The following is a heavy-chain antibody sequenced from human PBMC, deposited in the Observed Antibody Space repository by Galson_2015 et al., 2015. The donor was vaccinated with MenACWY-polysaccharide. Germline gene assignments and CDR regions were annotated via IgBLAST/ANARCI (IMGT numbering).Heavy chain of an antibody. D-gene: IGHD6-13*01. J-gene: IGHJ4*02. CDR2: MNPNSGNT. CDR3: ARDFRSSWYGHYFDY. V-gene: IGHV1-8*01. CDR1: GYTFTSYD. Sequence: SCKASGYTFTSYDINWVRQATGQGLEWMGWMNPNSGNTGYAQKFQGRVTMTRNTSISTAYMELSSLRSEDTAVYYCARDFRSSWYGHYFDYWGQGTLVTVSS.